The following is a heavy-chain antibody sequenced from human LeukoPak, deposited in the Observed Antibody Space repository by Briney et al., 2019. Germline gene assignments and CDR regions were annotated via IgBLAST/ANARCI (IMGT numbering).Heavy chain of an antibody. CDR3: AREGMGRRAFDI. V-gene: IGHV3-74*01. D-gene: IGHD3-10*01. Sequence: GGSLRLSCAASGFTYSSYWMRWVRHAPGKGLVWVGHINSDGSSTTYADSVKGRFTISRDNAKNTLYLQMNSLRAEDTAVYFCAREGMGRRAFDIWGQGTMVTVSS. CDR1: GFTYSSYW. CDR2: INSDGSST. J-gene: IGHJ3*02.